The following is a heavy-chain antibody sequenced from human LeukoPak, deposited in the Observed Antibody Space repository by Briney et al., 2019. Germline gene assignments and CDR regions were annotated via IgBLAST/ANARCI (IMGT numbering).Heavy chain of an antibody. Sequence: SVKVSCKASGGTFSSYAISWVRQAPGQGLEWMGGIIPIFGTANYAQKFQGRVTITADESTSTAYMELSSLRSEDTAVYYCAASSYDSSGYYYGGFDYWGQGTLVTVSS. CDR3: AASSYDSSGYYYGGFDY. D-gene: IGHD3-22*01. V-gene: IGHV1-69*01. CDR2: IIPIFGTA. J-gene: IGHJ4*02. CDR1: GGTFSSYA.